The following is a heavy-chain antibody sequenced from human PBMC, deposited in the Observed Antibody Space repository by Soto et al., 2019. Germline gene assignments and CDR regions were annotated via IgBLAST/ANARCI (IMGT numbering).Heavy chain of an antibody. V-gene: IGHV3-23*01. CDR2: ITGSGGST. D-gene: IGHD3-22*01. Sequence: GGSLRLSCAASGFTLTNYWMTWVRQAPGKGLEWVSAITGSGGSTYYADSVKGRFTISRDNSKNTLYLQMNSLRAEDTAVYYCAKDRGYDSSAYFDYWGQGTLVTVSS. CDR1: GFTLTNYW. CDR3: AKDRGYDSSAYFDY. J-gene: IGHJ4*02.